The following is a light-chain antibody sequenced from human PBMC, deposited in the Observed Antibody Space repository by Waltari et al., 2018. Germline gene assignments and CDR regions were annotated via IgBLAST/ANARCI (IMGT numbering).Light chain of an antibody. CDR2: AVT. J-gene: IGLJ2*01. CDR3: SSYTGRSTMI. CDR1: SDDVEYYNL. V-gene: IGLV2-23*02. Sequence: QSALTQPASVSGSPGKSITLSCTGTSDDVEYYNLVSWYQQRPGKAPKLIIYAVTQRPSGVADRFAASKSGTTASLTISGLQAEDEATYYCSSYTGRSTMIFGGGTKVTV.